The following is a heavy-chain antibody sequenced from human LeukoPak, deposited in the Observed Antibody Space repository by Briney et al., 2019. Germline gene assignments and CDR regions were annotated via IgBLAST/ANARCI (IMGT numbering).Heavy chain of an antibody. CDR2: ISSSSSYI. V-gene: IGHV3-21*01. Sequence: GGSLRLSCAASGFTFSSYSMNWVRQAPGKGLEWVSSISSSSSYIYYADSVKGRFTISRDNAKNSLYLQMNSLRAEDTAVYYCARDLLMGQPPPGNAFDIWGQGTMVTVSS. J-gene: IGHJ3*02. CDR1: GFTFSSYS. D-gene: IGHD3-10*01. CDR3: ARDLLMGQPPPGNAFDI.